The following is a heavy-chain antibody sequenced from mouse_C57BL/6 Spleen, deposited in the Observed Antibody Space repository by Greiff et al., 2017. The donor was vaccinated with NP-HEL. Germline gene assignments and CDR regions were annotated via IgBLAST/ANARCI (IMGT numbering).Heavy chain of an antibody. Sequence: VQLQQSGPVLVKPGASVKMSCKASGYTFTDYYMNWVKQSHGKSLEWIGVINPYNGGTSYNQKFKGKATLTVDKSSSTAYMELNSLTYEDSAVYYCASTVVATDDYWGQGTTLTVSS. CDR1: GYTFTDYY. CDR3: ASTVVATDDY. CDR2: INPYNGGT. J-gene: IGHJ2*01. D-gene: IGHD1-1*01. V-gene: IGHV1-19*01.